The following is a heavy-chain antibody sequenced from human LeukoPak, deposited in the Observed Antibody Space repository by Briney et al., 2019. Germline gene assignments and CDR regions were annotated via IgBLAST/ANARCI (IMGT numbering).Heavy chain of an antibody. J-gene: IGHJ3*02. CDR2: LSHSGSS. Sequence: SETLSLTCTVSGGSVSSYYWSWIRQPPGRGLEWIGYLSHSGSSDSNPSLKSRVTILADTSKNQFSLKLTSVTAADTAVYYCARARYANAWYAFDIWGQGTMVTVSS. D-gene: IGHD2-2*01. CDR3: ARARYANAWYAFDI. V-gene: IGHV4-59*02. CDR1: GGSVSSYY.